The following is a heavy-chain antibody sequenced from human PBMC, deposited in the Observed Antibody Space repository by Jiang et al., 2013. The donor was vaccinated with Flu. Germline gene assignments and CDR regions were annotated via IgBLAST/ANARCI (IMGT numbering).Heavy chain of an antibody. V-gene: IGHV4-39*01. Sequence: GSGLVKPSETLSLTCTVSGGSISSSSYYWGWIRQPPGKGLEWIGSIYYSGSTYYNPSLKSRVTISVDTSKNQFSLKLNSVTAADTAVYYCARQGTVAVAGTGRLYYFDFWGQGTLVTVSS. J-gene: IGHJ4*02. CDR1: GGSISSSSYY. D-gene: IGHD6-19*01. CDR3: ARQGTVAVAGTGRLYYFDF. CDR2: IYYSGST.